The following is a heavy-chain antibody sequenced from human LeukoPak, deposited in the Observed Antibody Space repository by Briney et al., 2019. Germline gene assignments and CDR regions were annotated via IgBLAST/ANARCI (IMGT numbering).Heavy chain of an antibody. V-gene: IGHV4-4*07. CDR1: SASVSSHH. CDR2: VHFSGST. J-gene: IGHJ4*02. D-gene: IGHD3-22*01. CDR3: ARDGSSREDSGGYHY. Sequence: SETLSLTCTVSSASVSSHHSAWIRQPARKGLEWVGRVHFSGSTNYNPSLRSRVAISLDKSKNELSLNLDSVSAADTAVYYCARDGSSREDSGGYHYWGRGVLVTVSS.